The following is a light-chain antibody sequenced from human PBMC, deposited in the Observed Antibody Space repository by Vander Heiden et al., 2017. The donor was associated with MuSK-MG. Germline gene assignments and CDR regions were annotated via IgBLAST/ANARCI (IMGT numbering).Light chain of an antibody. CDR3: QQYGLSPLT. Sequence: EIVLAQSPDTLSLSPGERATLPCEASQTVDSNFFAWYQQKPSLAPRLLIDDASRRATGVPDRFSGGGSGKDFTLTISRLEPEDCAVYFCQQYGLSPLTFGGGTKLQIK. CDR1: QTVDSNF. J-gene: IGKJ4*01. CDR2: DAS. V-gene: IGKV3D-20*01.